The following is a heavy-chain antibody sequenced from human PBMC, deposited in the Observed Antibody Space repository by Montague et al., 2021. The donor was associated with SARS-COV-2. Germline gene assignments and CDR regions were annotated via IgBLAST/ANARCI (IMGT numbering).Heavy chain of an antibody. J-gene: IGHJ3*01. CDR1: GGSISSSNCY. V-gene: IGHV4-39*07. CDR2: ICYSGSN. CDR3: ARELWVLVVVVVSFDF. D-gene: IGHD3-22*01. Sequence: SETLSLTCTVSGGSISSSNCYWVWLRQPQGKELIWIGSICYSGSNYYTPSLKSTISISVDTSKNQFSLKLSSVTAADTAVYYCARELWVLVVVVVSFDFWGQGTVVTVSS.